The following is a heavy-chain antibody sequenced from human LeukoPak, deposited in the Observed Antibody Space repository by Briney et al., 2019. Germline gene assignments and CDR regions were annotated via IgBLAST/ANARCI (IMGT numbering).Heavy chain of an antibody. CDR3: ARDSVRFSHSGSYSGPYYFDY. CDR2: INPSGGST. V-gene: IGHV1-46*01. D-gene: IGHD1-26*01. CDR1: GYTFTSYY. J-gene: IGHJ4*02. Sequence: GASVKVSCKASGYTFTSYYMHWVRQAPGQGLEWMGIINPSGGSTSYAQKFQGRVTMTRDTSTSTVYMELSSLRSEDTAVYYCARDSVRFSHSGSYSGPYYFDYWGQGTLVTVSS.